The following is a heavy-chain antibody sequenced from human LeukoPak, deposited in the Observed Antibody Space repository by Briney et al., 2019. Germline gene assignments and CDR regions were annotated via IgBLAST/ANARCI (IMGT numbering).Heavy chain of an antibody. CDR2: VSSSSSYI. Sequence: PGGSLRPSCAASGFTFSSYSMNWVRQAPGNGLEWVSSVSSSSSYIYYADSVKGRFTISRDNAKNSLYLQMNSLRAEDTAVYYCARGAGLQFDALDYWGQGTLVTVSS. CDR1: GFTFSSYS. V-gene: IGHV3-21*01. J-gene: IGHJ4*02. D-gene: IGHD5-24*01. CDR3: ARGAGLQFDALDY.